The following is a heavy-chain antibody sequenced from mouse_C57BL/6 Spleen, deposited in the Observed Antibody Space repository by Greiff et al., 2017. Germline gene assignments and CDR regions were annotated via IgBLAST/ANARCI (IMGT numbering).Heavy chain of an antibody. Sequence: VQLQQSDAELVKPGASVKISCKVSGYTFTDHTIHWMKQRPEQGLEWIGYIYPRDGSTKYNEKFKGKATLTADKSSSTAYMQLNSLTSEDSAVYFCARAAYGNYRYYYAMDYWGQGTSVTVSS. V-gene: IGHV1-78*01. D-gene: IGHD2-10*02. CDR1: GYTFTDHT. CDR2: IYPRDGST. CDR3: ARAAYGNYRYYYAMDY. J-gene: IGHJ4*01.